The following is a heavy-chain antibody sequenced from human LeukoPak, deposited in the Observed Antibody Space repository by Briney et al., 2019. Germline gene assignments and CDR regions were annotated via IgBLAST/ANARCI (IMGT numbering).Heavy chain of an antibody. CDR1: GFPFNTHA. CDR3: ARAEIRYYDGSGYYSYYFDY. D-gene: IGHD3-22*01. J-gene: IGHJ4*02. V-gene: IGHV1-18*01. CDR2: ISAYNGNT. Sequence: ASVKVSCRASGFPFNTHAVAWVRQAPGQGLEWMGWISAYNGNTNYAQNLQGRVTMTTDTSTSTAYMELRSLRSDDTAVYYCARAEIRYYDGSGYYSYYFDYWGQGTLVTVSS.